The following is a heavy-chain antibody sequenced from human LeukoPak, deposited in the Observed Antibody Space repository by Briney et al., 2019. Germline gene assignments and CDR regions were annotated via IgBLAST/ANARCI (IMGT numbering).Heavy chain of an antibody. CDR1: GFTLSSYA. J-gene: IGHJ4*02. CDR3: ARPDPPLILEWPAPYFDY. Sequence: PGRSMRLSCAASGFTLSSYAMSWVRQAPGKGLEWVSTISGSGGSTYYANSVKGRFTIFRDNSKTTLYLVMNSLRAEDTAVYYCARPDPPLILEWPAPYFDYWGQGTLVTVSS. CDR2: ISGSGGST. D-gene: IGHD3-3*01. V-gene: IGHV3-23*01.